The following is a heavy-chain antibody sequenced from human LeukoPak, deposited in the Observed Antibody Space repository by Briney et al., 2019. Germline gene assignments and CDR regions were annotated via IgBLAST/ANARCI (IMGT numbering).Heavy chain of an antibody. V-gene: IGHV3-33*01. CDR1: GFTFSSYG. J-gene: IGHJ4*02. D-gene: IGHD1-1*01. CDR3: ARESTEDLDFDY. CDR2: IWYDGSNK. Sequence: GGSLRLSCAASGFTFSSYGMHWVRQAPGKGLEWVAVIWYDGSNKYYADSVKGRFTISRDNSKNTLYLQMNSLRAEDTAVYYCARESTEDLDFDYWGQGTLVTVSS.